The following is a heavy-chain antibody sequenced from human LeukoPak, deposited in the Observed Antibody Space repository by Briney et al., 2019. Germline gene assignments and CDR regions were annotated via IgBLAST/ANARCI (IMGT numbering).Heavy chain of an antibody. V-gene: IGHV4-59*01. D-gene: IGHD3-22*01. Sequence: SETLSLTCTVSGGSISSDYWSWIRQPPGKGLEWIGYIYYRGSTNYNPSLKSRVTLSVDTSKNQFSLKLSSVTAADTAVYYCARLSGYSSGHYYSDYWGQGTLVTVSS. CDR1: GGSISSDY. CDR3: ARLSGYSSGHYYSDY. CDR2: IYYRGST. J-gene: IGHJ4*02.